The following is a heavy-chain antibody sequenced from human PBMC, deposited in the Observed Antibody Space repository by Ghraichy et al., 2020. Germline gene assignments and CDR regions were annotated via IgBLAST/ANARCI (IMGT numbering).Heavy chain of an antibody. Sequence: SCAASGFTFSNAWMSWVRQAPGKGLEWVGRIKSKTDGGTTDYAAPVKGRFTISRDDSKNTLYLQMNSLKTEDTAVYYCTKTDYGDFDAFDIWGQGTMVTVSS. J-gene: IGHJ3*02. CDR2: IKSKTDGGTT. CDR3: TKTDYGDFDAFDI. CDR1: GFTFSNAW. D-gene: IGHD4-17*01. V-gene: IGHV3-15*01.